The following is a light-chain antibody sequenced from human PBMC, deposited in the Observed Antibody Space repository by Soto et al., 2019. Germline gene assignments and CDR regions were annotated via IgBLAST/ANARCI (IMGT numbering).Light chain of an antibody. CDR1: QSISNW. CDR2: DAS. Sequence: DIQMTQSPSTLSASVGDRVTITCRASQSISNWLAWYQQRPGKSPNLLLFDASKLQSGVPSRFSGSGSGTEFTLSISSLQPDDVATYYCQQFNSYSRVFGQGTKVEIK. CDR3: QQFNSYSRV. J-gene: IGKJ1*01. V-gene: IGKV1-5*01.